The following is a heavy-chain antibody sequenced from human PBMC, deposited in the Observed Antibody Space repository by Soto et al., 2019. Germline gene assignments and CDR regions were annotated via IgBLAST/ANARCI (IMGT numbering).Heavy chain of an antibody. CDR1: GFTFSSYG. CDR3: AKDGPHYYDSSRILGDYYYGMDV. J-gene: IGHJ6*02. CDR2: ISYDGSNK. D-gene: IGHD3-22*01. Sequence: QVQLVESGGGVVQPGRSLRLSCAASGFTFSSYGMLWVRQAPGKGLEWVAVISYDGSNKYYADSVKGRFTISRDNSKNTLYLQMNSLRAEDTAVYYCAKDGPHYYDSSRILGDYYYGMDVWGQGTTVTVSS. V-gene: IGHV3-30*18.